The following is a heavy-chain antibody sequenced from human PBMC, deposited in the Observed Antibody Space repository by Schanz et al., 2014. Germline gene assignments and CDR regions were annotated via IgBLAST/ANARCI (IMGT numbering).Heavy chain of an antibody. CDR2: IMPLRGIG. CDR1: GDTFSKYN. V-gene: IGHV1-69*02. Sequence: QVQLVQSGPEVKKPGSSVKVSCQAFGDTFSKYNIMWVRQVPGQGLEWLGRIMPLRGIGNNAWKFQDRLTITADKSMNITYMEWSSLGSEDTAVYYCTRLRRADPNGFDVWGQGTTVTVS. J-gene: IGHJ6*02. D-gene: IGHD6-19*01. CDR3: TRLRRADPNGFDV.